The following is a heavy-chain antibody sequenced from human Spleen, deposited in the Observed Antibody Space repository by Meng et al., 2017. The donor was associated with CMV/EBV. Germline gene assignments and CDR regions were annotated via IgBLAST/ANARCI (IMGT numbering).Heavy chain of an antibody. CDR2: IIESGGT. D-gene: IGHD3-9*01. V-gene: IGHV4-34*12. Sequence: LALTCAVSGGSFSGYYWSWGRQSPGKGLEWIGEIIESGGTVYNPSLESRVTMSIDKSNNQFSLRLTSVTAADTAVYFCARGKLNLSPWGQGTLVTVSS. CDR1: GGSFSGYY. J-gene: IGHJ5*02. CDR3: ARGKLNLSP.